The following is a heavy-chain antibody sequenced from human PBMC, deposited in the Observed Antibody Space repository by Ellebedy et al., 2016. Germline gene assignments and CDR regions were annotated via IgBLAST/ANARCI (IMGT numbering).Heavy chain of an antibody. J-gene: IGHJ3*01. CDR2: IDPKTGDT. CDR1: GYTFSGYS. D-gene: IGHD3-22*01. V-gene: IGHV1-2*02. CDR3: ARDNYYDSSGHSSGLDV. Sequence: ASAKVSCKASGYTFSGYSIHWVRQAPGQGLEWMGWIDPKTGDTHYAQRFQGGVTMTRDTSTNTAYMELRSLKSDDTAVYFCARDNYYDSSGHSSGLDVWGQGTMITVSA.